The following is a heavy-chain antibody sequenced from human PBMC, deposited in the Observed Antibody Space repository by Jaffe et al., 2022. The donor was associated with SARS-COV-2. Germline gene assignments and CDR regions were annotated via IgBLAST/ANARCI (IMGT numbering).Heavy chain of an antibody. J-gene: IGHJ4*02. D-gene: IGHD3-3*01. CDR3: AGERNPGGVD. V-gene: IGHV3-74*01. CDR1: GFTFSSHW. CDR2: IYPDGTTT. Sequence: EVQLVESGGGLVQPGGSLRLSCAASGFTFSSHWMHWVRQSPGKGLEWVSRIYPDGTTTSYADSVKGRFTTSRDNAKNTLYLQMNSLRVEDTAVYYCAGERNPGGVDWGQGTLVNVAS.